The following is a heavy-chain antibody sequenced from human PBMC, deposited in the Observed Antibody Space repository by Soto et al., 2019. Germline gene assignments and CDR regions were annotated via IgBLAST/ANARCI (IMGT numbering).Heavy chain of an antibody. Sequence: ASVKVSCKVSGYTLTELSMHWVRQAPGKGLEWMGGFDPEDGETIYAQKFQGRVTMTEDTSTETAYMELSSLRSEDTAVYYCATGDSSGWIFDYWGQGTLVTVSS. CDR3: ATGDSSGWIFDY. CDR2: FDPEDGET. CDR1: GYTLTELS. V-gene: IGHV1-24*01. D-gene: IGHD6-19*01. J-gene: IGHJ4*02.